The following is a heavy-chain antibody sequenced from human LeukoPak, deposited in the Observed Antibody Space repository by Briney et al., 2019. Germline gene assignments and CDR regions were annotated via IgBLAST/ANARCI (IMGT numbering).Heavy chain of an antibody. V-gene: IGHV1-18*01. CDR1: GYTFTSYG. J-gene: IGHJ6*03. Sequence: VASVKVSCKASGYTFTSYGVNWVRQAPGQGLEWMGWISAYNGHTSYAQKLQGRVTMTTDTSISTAYMELSSLRSEDTAVYYCARSYYGSGVYMDVWGKGTTVTVSS. D-gene: IGHD3-10*01. CDR2: ISAYNGHT. CDR3: ARSYYGSGVYMDV.